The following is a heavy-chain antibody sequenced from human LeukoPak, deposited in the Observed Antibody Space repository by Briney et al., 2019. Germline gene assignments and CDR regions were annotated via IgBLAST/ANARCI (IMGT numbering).Heavy chain of an antibody. D-gene: IGHD5-24*01. CDR2: INPNSGGT. CDR3: ARDRGRDGYIFDY. J-gene: IGHJ4*02. CDR1: GYTFTGYY. V-gene: IGHV1-2*02. Sequence: ASVKVSCKASGYTFTGYYMHWVRQAPGQGLEGMGWINPNSGGTNYAQKFQGRVTMTRDTSISTAYMELSRLRSDDTAVYYCARDRGRDGYIFDYWGQGTLVTVSS.